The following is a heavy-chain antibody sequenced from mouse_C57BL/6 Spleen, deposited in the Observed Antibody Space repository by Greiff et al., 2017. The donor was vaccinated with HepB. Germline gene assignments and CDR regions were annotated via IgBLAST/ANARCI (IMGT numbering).Heavy chain of an antibody. CDR3: ARLLIYDYDGYFDV. CDR1: GYAFSSSW. J-gene: IGHJ1*03. CDR2: IYPGDGDT. V-gene: IGHV1-82*01. Sequence: QVQLQQSGPELVKPGASVKISCKASGYAFSSSWMNWVKQRPGKGLEWIGRIYPGDGDTNYNGKFKGKATLTADKSSSTAYMQLSSLTSEDSAVYFCARLLIYDYDGYFDVWGTGTTVTVSS. D-gene: IGHD2-4*01.